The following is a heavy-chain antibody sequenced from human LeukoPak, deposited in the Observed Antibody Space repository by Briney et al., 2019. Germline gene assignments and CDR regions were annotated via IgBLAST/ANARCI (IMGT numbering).Heavy chain of an antibody. D-gene: IGHD6-13*01. Sequence: ASVKVSCKVSGYTLTELSMHWVRQAPGKGLEWMGGFDPEDGETIYAQKFQGRVTMTEDTSTDTAYMELSSLRSEDTAVYYCATAMDHSSSGNPPFDYWGQGTLVTVSS. J-gene: IGHJ4*02. CDR1: GYTLTELS. CDR2: FDPEDGET. V-gene: IGHV1-24*01. CDR3: ATAMDHSSSGNPPFDY.